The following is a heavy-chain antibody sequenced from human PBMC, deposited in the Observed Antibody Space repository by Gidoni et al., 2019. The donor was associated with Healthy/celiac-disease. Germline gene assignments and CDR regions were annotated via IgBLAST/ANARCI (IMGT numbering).Heavy chain of an antibody. V-gene: IGHV1-69*01. Sequence: QVQLVQSGAEVKKPGSSVKVSCKASGGTFSSYAISWVRQAPGQGLEWMGGIIPIFGTANYAQKFQGRVTITADESTSTAYMELSSLRSEDTAVYYCATFLLGRFLEWLPLYYWGQGTLVTVSS. CDR1: GGTFSSYA. D-gene: IGHD3-3*01. J-gene: IGHJ4*02. CDR2: IIPIFGTA. CDR3: ATFLLGRFLEWLPLYY.